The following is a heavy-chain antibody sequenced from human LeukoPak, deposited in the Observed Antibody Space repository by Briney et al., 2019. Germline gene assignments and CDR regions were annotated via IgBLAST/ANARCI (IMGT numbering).Heavy chain of an antibody. D-gene: IGHD3-9*01. J-gene: IGHJ6*02. Sequence: GGSLSLSCSISGFTFTDYGVHWVRQATGKGLEWVAVISYDGSNKYYADSVKGRFTISRDNSKNTLYLQMNSLRAEDTAVYYCARGLTGYLDYYYGMDVWGQGTMVTVSS. V-gene: IGHV3-30*19. CDR1: GFTFTDYG. CDR3: ARGLTGYLDYYYGMDV. CDR2: ISYDGSNK.